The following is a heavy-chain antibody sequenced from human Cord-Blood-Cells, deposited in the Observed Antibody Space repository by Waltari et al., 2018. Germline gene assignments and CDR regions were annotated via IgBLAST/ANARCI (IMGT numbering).Heavy chain of an antibody. Sequence: QVQLQESGPGLEKPSETLSLTCTVSGGSISSYYWSWIRQPAGKGLEWIGRIYTSGSTNYNPSLKSRVTMSVDTSKNQFSLNLSSVTAADTAVYYCARDQGIAARPYAFDIWGQGTMVTVSS. D-gene: IGHD6-6*01. CDR2: IYTSGST. V-gene: IGHV4-4*07. CDR3: ARDQGIAARPYAFDI. CDR1: GGSISSYY. J-gene: IGHJ3*02.